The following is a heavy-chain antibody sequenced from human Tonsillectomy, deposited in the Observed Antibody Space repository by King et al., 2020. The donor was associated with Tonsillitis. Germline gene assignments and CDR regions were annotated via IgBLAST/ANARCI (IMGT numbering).Heavy chain of an antibody. CDR2: IYDSGST. D-gene: IGHD2-21*02. J-gene: IGHJ2*01. Sequence: VQLQESGPGLVKPSETLSLTCTVSGGSISNYYWSWIRQPPGKGLEWIGYIYDSGSTKYNPSLRSRVIMSVDKAKNQFSLKLSSVTAADTAVYYCARDCGGACYSYWYFDLWGRGTLVTVSS. CDR1: GGSISNYY. CDR3: ARDCGGACYSYWYFDL. V-gene: IGHV4-59*01.